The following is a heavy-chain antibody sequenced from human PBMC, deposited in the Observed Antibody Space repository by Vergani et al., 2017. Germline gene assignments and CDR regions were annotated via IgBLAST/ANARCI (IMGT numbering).Heavy chain of an antibody. V-gene: IGHV3-30-3*01. J-gene: IGHJ5*02. CDR1: GFTFSSYA. Sequence: QVQLVESGGGVVQPGRSLRLSCAASGFTFSSYAMHWVRQAPGKGLEWVAVISYDGSNKYYADSVKGRFTISRDNSKNTLYLQMNSLRAEDTAVYYCARGLGDFWSVSFRFGWFDPWGQGTLVTVSS. CDR2: ISYDGSNK. CDR3: ARGLGDFWSVSFRFGWFDP. D-gene: IGHD3-3*01.